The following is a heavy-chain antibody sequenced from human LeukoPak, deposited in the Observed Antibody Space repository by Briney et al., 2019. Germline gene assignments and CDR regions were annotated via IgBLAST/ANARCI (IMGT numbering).Heavy chain of an antibody. CDR3: ARFSKGGNSALIDY. D-gene: IGHD4-23*01. V-gene: IGHV3-21*05. CDR1: GFTFSSYA. J-gene: IGHJ4*02. CDR2: ISGRGSDI. Sequence: PGGSLRLSCAASGFTFSSYAMSWVRQAPGKGLECVSYISGRGSDIYYADSVKGRFTISRDNAKNSLYLQMNSLRAEDTAVYYCARFSKGGNSALIDYWGQGTLVTVSS.